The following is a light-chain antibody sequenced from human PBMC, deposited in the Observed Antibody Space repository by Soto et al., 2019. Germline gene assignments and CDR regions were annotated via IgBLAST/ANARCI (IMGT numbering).Light chain of an antibody. CDR3: QQYHNWPIT. CDR1: QSVSSY. J-gene: IGKJ5*01. CDR2: DAS. V-gene: IGKV3-15*01. Sequence: EIVMTQSPATLSVSPGERATLSCRASQSVSSYLAWYQQTPGQAPRLLIYDASTRATGISARFSSSGSGTEFTLTISSLQSEDFAVYYCQQYHNWPITFGQGTRLEI.